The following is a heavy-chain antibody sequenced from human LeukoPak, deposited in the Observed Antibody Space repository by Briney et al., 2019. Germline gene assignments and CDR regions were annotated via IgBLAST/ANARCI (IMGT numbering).Heavy chain of an antibody. D-gene: IGHD1-26*01. V-gene: IGHV1-2*02. CDR1: GYTFTGYY. CDR2: INPNSGGT. Sequence: ASVEVSCKASGYTFTGYYMHWVRQASGQGLEWMGWINPNSGGTNYAQKFQGRVTMTRDTSISTAYMELSRLRSDDTAVYYCAREHSGSSIDYWGQGTLVTVSS. J-gene: IGHJ4*02. CDR3: AREHSGSSIDY.